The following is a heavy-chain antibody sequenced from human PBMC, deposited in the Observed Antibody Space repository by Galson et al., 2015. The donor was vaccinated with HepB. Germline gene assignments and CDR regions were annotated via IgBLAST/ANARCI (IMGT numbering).Heavy chain of an antibody. CDR1: GFTFSSYS. V-gene: IGHV3-21*04. Sequence: SLRLSCAASGFTFSSYSMNWVRQAPGKGLEWVSSISSSRSYIYYADSVKGRFTISRDNAENSLYLQMNSLRAEDTAVYYCAKEGYYYGSGDYYFDYWGQGTLVTVSS. CDR3: AKEGYYYGSGDYYFDY. CDR2: ISSSRSYI. D-gene: IGHD3-10*01. J-gene: IGHJ4*02.